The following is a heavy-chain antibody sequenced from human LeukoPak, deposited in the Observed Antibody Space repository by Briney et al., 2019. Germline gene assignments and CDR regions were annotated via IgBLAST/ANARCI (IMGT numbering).Heavy chain of an antibody. Sequence: GGSLRLSCAASGFTFSGSAMHWVRQASGKGLEWVGRIRSKANSYATAYAASVKGRFTISRDDSKNTAYLQMNSLKTEDTAVYYCMGRWLQTPHAFDIWGQGTMVTVSS. CDR2: IRSKANSYAT. J-gene: IGHJ3*02. V-gene: IGHV3-73*01. D-gene: IGHD5-24*01. CDR3: MGRWLQTPHAFDI. CDR1: GFTFSGSA.